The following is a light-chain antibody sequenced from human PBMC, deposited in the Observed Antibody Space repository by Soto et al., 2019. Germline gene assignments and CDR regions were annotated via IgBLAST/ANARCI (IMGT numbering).Light chain of an antibody. V-gene: IGKV1-5*03. J-gene: IGKJ1*01. Sequence: DVQLTQSPSTLSASVGDRVTITCRASQSVSSWLAWYQAKPGKAPNLLIYKASTLESGVPSRFSGSGSGTEFTLTNSSLQPDDFATYYCQQYRSYSWTFGQGTEVEI. CDR2: KAS. CDR1: QSVSSW. CDR3: QQYRSYSWT.